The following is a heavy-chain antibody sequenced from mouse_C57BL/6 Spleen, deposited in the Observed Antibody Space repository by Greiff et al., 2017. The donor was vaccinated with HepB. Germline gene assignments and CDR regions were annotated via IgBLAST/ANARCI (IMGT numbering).Heavy chain of an antibody. D-gene: IGHD1-1*01. Sequence: QVQLQQPGPELVKPGASVKISCKASGYAFSSSWMNWVKQRPGKGLEWIGRIYPGDGDTNYNGKFKGKATLTADKSSSTAYMQLSSLTSEDSAVYFCASDYYGSTLDYWGQGTTLTVSS. CDR1: GYAFSSSW. J-gene: IGHJ2*01. CDR3: ASDYYGSTLDY. CDR2: IYPGDGDT. V-gene: IGHV1-82*01.